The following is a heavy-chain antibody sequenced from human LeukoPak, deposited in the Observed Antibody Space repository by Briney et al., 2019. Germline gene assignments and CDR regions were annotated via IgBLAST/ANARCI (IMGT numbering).Heavy chain of an antibody. CDR1: GFTFSDYY. Sequence: GGSLRLSCAASGFTFSDYYMSWIRQAPGKGLEWVSYISTSGSTIYYADSLKGRFTISRDNAKNSLYLQMNSLRAEDTALYYCARGLGLYSGSYLRSFYHYMDVWGKGTTVTVSS. V-gene: IGHV3-11*01. CDR2: ISTSGSTI. J-gene: IGHJ6*03. CDR3: ARGLGLYSGSYLRSFYHYMDV. D-gene: IGHD1-26*01.